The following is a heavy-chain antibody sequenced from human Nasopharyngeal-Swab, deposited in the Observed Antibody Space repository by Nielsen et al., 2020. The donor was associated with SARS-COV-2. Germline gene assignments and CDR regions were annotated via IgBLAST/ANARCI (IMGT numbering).Heavy chain of an antibody. Sequence: GGSLRLSCAASGFTFTDYYMGWIRQAPGKGLEWISYISGGSSRVDYADSMKGRIAISRDNAKKSLYLQMNSLRDEDTALYYCVRTSNFYGLDAWGQGTTVTVSS. CDR1: GFTFTDYY. J-gene: IGHJ6*02. V-gene: IGHV3-11*01. CDR3: VRTSNFYGLDA. D-gene: IGHD2/OR15-2a*01. CDR2: ISGGSSRV.